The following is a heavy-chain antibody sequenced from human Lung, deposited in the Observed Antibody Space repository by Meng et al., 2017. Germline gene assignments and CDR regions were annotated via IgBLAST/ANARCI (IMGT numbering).Heavy chain of an antibody. CDR3: ARDEDISAAGKLFGDY. D-gene: IGHD6-13*01. V-gene: IGHV1-2*06. CDR2: INPKSGDT. J-gene: IGHJ4*02. CDR1: GYTFPDYG. Sequence: QAALVQSGAEVKKPGAPVKVSCKASGYTFPDYGLHWVRRAPGQGLEWMGRINPKSGDTHYAQRFQGRVTMTGDTSISTAYMELSGLRSDDTAMYYCARDEDISAAGKLFGDYWGQGTLVTVSS.